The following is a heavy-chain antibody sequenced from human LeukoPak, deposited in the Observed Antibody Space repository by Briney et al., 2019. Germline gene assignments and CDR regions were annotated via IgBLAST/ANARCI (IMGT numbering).Heavy chain of an antibody. Sequence: ASVKVSCKASGYTFTSYYMHWVRQAPGQGLEWMGIINPSGGSTSYAQKLQGRVTITADESTSTAYMELSSLRSEDTAVYYCASSPLGGGYSIDYFDYWGQGTLVTVSS. J-gene: IGHJ4*02. D-gene: IGHD5-12*01. V-gene: IGHV1-46*01. CDR2: INPSGGST. CDR1: GYTFTSYY. CDR3: ASSPLGGGYSIDYFDY.